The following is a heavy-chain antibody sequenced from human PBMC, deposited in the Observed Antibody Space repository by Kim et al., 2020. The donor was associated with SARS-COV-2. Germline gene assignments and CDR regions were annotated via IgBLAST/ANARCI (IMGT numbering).Heavy chain of an antibody. Sequence: GGSLRLSCAVSGFNVSTRYMSWVRQAPGKGLEWVSVVYSGGRRYFADSVMGRFTLSRDSSKNTVFLQMNSLRAEDTAMYYCAGALEGGGRGVFHYWGQGTLVTVSS. CDR2: VYSGGRR. V-gene: IGHV3-53*01. CDR3: AGALEGGGRGVFHY. CDR1: GFNVSTRY. D-gene: IGHD3-16*01. J-gene: IGHJ4*02.